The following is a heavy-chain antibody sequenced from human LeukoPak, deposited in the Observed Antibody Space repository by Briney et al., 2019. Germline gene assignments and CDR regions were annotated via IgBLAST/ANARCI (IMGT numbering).Heavy chain of an antibody. CDR2: INPHNGGT. CDR3: AREGRRWPRLNQEADY. Sequence: ASVKVSCRASGGTFSSYAISWVRQAPGQGLEWMGWINPHNGGTNSAQKFQGRVTMTRDTSISTAYMELRSLRSDDTAVYYCAREGRRWPRLNQEADYWGQGTLVTVSS. V-gene: IGHV1-2*02. D-gene: IGHD1-26*01. CDR1: GGTFSSYA. J-gene: IGHJ4*02.